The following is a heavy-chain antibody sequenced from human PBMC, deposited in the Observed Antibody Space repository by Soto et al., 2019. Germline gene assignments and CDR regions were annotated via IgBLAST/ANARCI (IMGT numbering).Heavy chain of an antibody. J-gene: IGHJ6*02. Sequence: GLPRTLSCAAAGLTFTRCGTHWVRQAPGKGLEWVAVISYDGSDKYYADSVKGRFTISRDNSKNTLYLQMNSLRAEDTAVYYCAKPLTTVFYYGMDVWGQGTTVTVSS. CDR1: GLTFTRCG. D-gene: IGHD4-17*01. CDR2: ISYDGSDK. V-gene: IGHV3-30*18. CDR3: AKPLTTVFYYGMDV.